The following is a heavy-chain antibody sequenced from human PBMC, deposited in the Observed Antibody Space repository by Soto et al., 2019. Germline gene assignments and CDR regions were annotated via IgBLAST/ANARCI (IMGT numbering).Heavy chain of an antibody. Sequence: SETLSLTCTVSGGSIISGGHYWSWIRQPPGKGLEWIGEINHSGSTNYNPSLKSRVTISVDTSKNQFSLKLSSVTAADTAVYYCARGGAKWSYSGRRNYYGMDVWGQGTTVTVSS. V-gene: IGHV4-34*01. D-gene: IGHD2-15*01. CDR2: INHSGST. CDR3: ARGGAKWSYSGRRNYYGMDV. J-gene: IGHJ6*02. CDR1: GGSIISGGHY.